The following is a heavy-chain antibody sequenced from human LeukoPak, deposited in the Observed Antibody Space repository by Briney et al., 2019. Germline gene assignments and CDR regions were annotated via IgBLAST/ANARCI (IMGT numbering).Heavy chain of an antibody. D-gene: IGHD2-21*02. J-gene: IGHJ4*02. V-gene: IGHV3-9*01. Sequence: PGRSLRLSCAASGFTFDDYAMHWVRQAPGKGLEWVSGISWNSDTIGYADSVKGRFTISRDNAKHSLFLQMNSLSAEDTAFYYCEKNLKIGDWYYFDYWGQGSLVTVSS. CDR1: GFTFDDYA. CDR3: EKNLKIGDWYYFDY. CDR2: ISWNSDTI.